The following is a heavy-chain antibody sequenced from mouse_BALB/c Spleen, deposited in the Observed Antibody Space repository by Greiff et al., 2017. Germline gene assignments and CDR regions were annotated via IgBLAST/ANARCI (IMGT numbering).Heavy chain of an antibody. Sequence: DVMLVESGGGLVKPGGSLKLSCAASGFAFSSYDMSWVRQTPEKRLEWVAYISSGGGSTYYPDTVKGRFTISRDNAKNTLYLQMSSLKSEDTAMYYCARQERDLAYWGQGTLVTVSA. CDR1: GFAFSSYD. CDR2: ISSGGGST. J-gene: IGHJ3*01. CDR3: ARQERDLAY. V-gene: IGHV5-12-1*01.